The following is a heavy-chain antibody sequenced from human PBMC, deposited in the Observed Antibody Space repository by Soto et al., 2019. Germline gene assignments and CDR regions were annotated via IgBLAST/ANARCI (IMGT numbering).Heavy chain of an antibody. Sequence: EVQLVESGGGLVQPGGSLRLSCAASGFTFSSYSMNWVRQAPGKGLEWVSYISSSSSTIYYADSVKGRFTISRENAKNSLYLQMNSLRDEDTAVYYCARDDRTTRGHDAFDIWGQGTMVTVSS. D-gene: IGHD4-17*01. CDR1: GFTFSSYS. CDR2: ISSSSSTI. V-gene: IGHV3-48*02. CDR3: ARDDRTTRGHDAFDI. J-gene: IGHJ3*02.